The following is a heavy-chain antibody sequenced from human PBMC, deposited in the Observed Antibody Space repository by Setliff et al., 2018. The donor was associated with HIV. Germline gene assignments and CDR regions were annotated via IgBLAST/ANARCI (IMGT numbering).Heavy chain of an antibody. CDR3: ARRSRGDYVWIGWFDP. J-gene: IGHJ5*02. V-gene: IGHV5-51*01. D-gene: IGHD4-17*01. CDR1: GYSFTDYW. CDR2: VHPVDSDT. Sequence: GESLKISCKTSGYSFTDYWIAWLRQLPEKGLEWMGFVHPVDSDTKYSPSFQGQVTISADKSPNTAYLQWSSLQTSDTAMYYCARRSRGDYVWIGWFDPWGQGTLVTVSS.